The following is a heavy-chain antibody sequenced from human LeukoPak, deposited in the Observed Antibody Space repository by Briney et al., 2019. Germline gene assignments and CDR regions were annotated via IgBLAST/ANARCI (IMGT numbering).Heavy chain of an antibody. V-gene: IGHV4-39*07. CDR1: GGSISSSSYY. CDR2: IYYSGST. Sequence: SETLSLTCTVSGGSISSSSYYWGWIRQPPGKGLEWIGSIYYSGSTYYNPSLKSRVTISVDTPKNQFSLKLSSVTAADTAVYYCARANCSGGSCNLFDYWGQGTLVTVSS. CDR3: ARANCSGGSCNLFDY. J-gene: IGHJ4*02. D-gene: IGHD2-15*01.